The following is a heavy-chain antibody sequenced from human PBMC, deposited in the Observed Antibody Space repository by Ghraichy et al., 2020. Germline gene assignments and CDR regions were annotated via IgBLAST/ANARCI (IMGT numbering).Heavy chain of an antibody. D-gene: IGHD6-13*01. CDR2: ISGSGGST. J-gene: IGHJ6*02. CDR1: GFTFSSYA. CDR3: AKDRGAAGYYYYGMDV. Sequence: GGSLRLSCAASGFTFSSYAMSWVRQAPGKGLEWVSAISGSGGSTYYADSVKGRFTISRDNSKNTLYLQMNSLRAEDTAVYYCAKDRGAAGYYYYGMDVWGQGTTVTVSS. V-gene: IGHV3-23*01.